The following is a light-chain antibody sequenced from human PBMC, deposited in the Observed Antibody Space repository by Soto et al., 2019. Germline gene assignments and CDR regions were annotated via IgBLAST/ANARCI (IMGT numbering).Light chain of an antibody. CDR2: GAS. V-gene: IGKV3-20*01. Sequence: IVLKQSPGTPSLSPGERATLSYRASQSVSNIRICGASNRASGIPDRFSGSGSGTDFTLTISRMEPEDFAVYYCQQYGSSGTFGQGTKVDIK. CDR1: QSVSN. J-gene: IGKJ1*01. CDR3: QQYGSSGT.